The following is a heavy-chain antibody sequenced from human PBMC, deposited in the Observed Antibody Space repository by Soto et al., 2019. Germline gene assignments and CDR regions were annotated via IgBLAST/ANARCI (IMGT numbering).Heavy chain of an antibody. CDR3: ARDSQLGMVDWFDP. Sequence: GASVKVSCKASGYTFTSYAMHWVRQAPGQGLEWMGWINADNGNTNYAQKLQGRVTMTTDTSTSTAYMELRSLRSDDTAVYYCARDSQLGMVDWFDPWGQGTLVTVSS. CDR2: INADNGNT. V-gene: IGHV1-18*01. CDR1: GYTFTSYA. J-gene: IGHJ5*02. D-gene: IGHD6-13*01.